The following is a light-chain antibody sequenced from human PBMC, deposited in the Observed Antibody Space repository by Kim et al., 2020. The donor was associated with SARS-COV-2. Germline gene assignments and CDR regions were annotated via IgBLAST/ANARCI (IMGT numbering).Light chain of an antibody. CDR3: QHYGSAPYS. Sequence: LSPGERATLSCRASQSISSSYLGWYQQKPGQAPRLLIYGASSRATGIPDRFSGSGSGTDFTLTISRLEPEDFAVYYCQHYGSAPYSLGQGTKLEI. CDR1: QSISSSY. J-gene: IGKJ2*03. V-gene: IGKV3-20*01. CDR2: GAS.